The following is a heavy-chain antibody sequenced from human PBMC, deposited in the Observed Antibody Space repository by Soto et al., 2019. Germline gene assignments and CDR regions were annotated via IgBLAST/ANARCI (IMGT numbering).Heavy chain of an antibody. CDR2: INSDGSST. Sequence: GGSLRLSCAASGFTFSSYWMHWVRQAPGKGLVWVSRINSDGSSTSYADSVKGRFTISRDNAKNTLYLQMNSLRAEDTAVYYCASLSIAVAGKGNWGQGTLVTVSS. CDR1: GFTFSSYW. J-gene: IGHJ4*02. V-gene: IGHV3-74*01. D-gene: IGHD6-19*01. CDR3: ASLSIAVAGKGN.